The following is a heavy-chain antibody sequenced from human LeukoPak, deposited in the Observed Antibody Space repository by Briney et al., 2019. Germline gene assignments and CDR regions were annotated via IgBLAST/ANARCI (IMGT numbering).Heavy chain of an antibody. J-gene: IGHJ4*02. V-gene: IGHV3-33*01. CDR1: GFTFSNYG. Sequence: GRSLRLSCAASGFTFSNYGLHWVRQAPGKGLEWVAVIWPDGSNKYYAGSVKGRFTISRDDSKNTLYLQMNSPRAEDSAAYYCARASGSFDYWGQGTLVTVSS. CDR2: IWPDGSNK. CDR3: ARASGSFDY. D-gene: IGHD1-26*01.